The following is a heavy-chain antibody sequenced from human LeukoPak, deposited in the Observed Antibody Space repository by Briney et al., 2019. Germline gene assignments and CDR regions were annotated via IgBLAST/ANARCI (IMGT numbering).Heavy chain of an antibody. CDR2: ISYSGST. J-gene: IGHJ4*02. D-gene: IGHD5-24*01. CDR3: ARQGGYNSPLAY. Sequence: SETLSLTCAVYGGSFSGYYWSWIRQPPGKGLEWIGYISYSGSTNYNPSLKSRVTIPVDTSKNQFSLKLSSVTAADTAVYYCARQGGYNSPLAYWGQGTLVAVSS. V-gene: IGHV4-59*08. CDR1: GGSFSGYY.